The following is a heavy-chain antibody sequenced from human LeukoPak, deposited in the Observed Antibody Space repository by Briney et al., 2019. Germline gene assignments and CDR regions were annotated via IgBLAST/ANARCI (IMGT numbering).Heavy chain of an antibody. CDR3: ARLTGMGDYYFDY. D-gene: IGHD2-21*02. Sequence: SETLSLTCTVSGGSISSYYWSWIRQPPGKGLEWIGYIYYSGSTNYNPSLKSRVTISVDTSKNQFSLKLSSVTAADTAVYYCARLTGMGDYYFDYWGQGTLVTVS. V-gene: IGHV4-59*01. CDR2: IYYSGST. CDR1: GGSISSYY. J-gene: IGHJ4*02.